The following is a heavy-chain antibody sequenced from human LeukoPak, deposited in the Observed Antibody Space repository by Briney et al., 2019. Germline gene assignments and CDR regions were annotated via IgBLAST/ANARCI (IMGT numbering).Heavy chain of an antibody. CDR1: GYTFTSYD. J-gene: IGHJ3*02. CDR2: MNPNSGNT. V-gene: IGHV1-8*03. Sequence: GASVKVSCKASGYTFTSYDINWVRQATGQGLEWMGWMNPNSGNTGYAQKFQGRVAITRNTSISTAYMELSSLRSEDTAVYYCARGDSYDAFDIWGQGTMVTVSS. CDR3: ARGDSYDAFDI.